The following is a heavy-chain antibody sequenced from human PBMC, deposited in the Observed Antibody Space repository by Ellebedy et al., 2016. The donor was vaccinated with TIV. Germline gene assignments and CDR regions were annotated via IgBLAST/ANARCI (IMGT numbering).Heavy chain of an antibody. CDR2: INHSGST. J-gene: IGHJ6*02. V-gene: IGHV4-34*01. CDR1: GGSFSGYY. Sequence: GSLRLSXAVYGGSFSGYYWSWIRQPPGKGLEWIGEINHSGSTNYNPSLKSRVTISVDTSKNQFSLKLSSVTAADTAVYYCVRGGYQLLAYYYYGMDVWGQGTTVTVSS. CDR3: VRGGYQLLAYYYYGMDV. D-gene: IGHD2-2*01.